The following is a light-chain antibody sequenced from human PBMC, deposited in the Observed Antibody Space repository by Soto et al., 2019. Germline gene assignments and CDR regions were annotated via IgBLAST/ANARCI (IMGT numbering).Light chain of an antibody. CDR2: SDD. J-gene: IGLJ3*02. CDR3: ATWEDSLNGPV. CDR1: SSNIGTNA. Sequence: QSVLTQPPSASGTPGQRVTISCSGSSSNIGTNAVNWYQQLPGTAPKLLIYSDDQRPSGVPDRFSGSRSGTSASLAISGLQSEDEADYYCATWEDSLNGPVFVGGTKLTVL. V-gene: IGLV1-44*01.